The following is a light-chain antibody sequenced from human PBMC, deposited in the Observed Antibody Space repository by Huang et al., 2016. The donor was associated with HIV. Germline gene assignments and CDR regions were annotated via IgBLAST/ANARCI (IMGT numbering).Light chain of an antibody. J-gene: IGKJ2*01. CDR2: WAS. CDR1: QSVLYSSKNKNY. V-gene: IGKV4-1*01. CDR3: QHYYSSPPYT. Sequence: DIVMTQSPDSLAVSLGERDTINCKSSQSVLYSSKNKNYLAWYQQKPGQPPKLLIYWASSRESGVPDRFSGSGSGTDFTLTINSLQAEDVAVYYCQHYYSSPPYTFGQGTKLEIK.